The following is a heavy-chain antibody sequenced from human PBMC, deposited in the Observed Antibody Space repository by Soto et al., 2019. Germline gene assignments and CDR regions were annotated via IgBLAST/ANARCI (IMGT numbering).Heavy chain of an antibody. Sequence: SETLSLTCTVSGGSISSYYWSWIRQPPGKGLEWIGYIYYSGSTNYNPSLKSRATISVDTSKNQFSLKLSSVTAADTAVYYCARLLWSRGDWFDPWGQGTLVTVSS. V-gene: IGHV4-59*08. CDR3: ARLLWSRGDWFDP. CDR1: GGSISSYY. CDR2: IYYSGST. J-gene: IGHJ5*02. D-gene: IGHD3-10*01.